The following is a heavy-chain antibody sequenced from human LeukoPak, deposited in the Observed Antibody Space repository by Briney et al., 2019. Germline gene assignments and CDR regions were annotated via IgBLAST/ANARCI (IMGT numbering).Heavy chain of an antibody. CDR2: IYYRGNT. Sequence: SETLSLTCTVSGGSIGGHYWNWLRQPPGKGLEWIGNIYYRGNTNYNPSLKSRVTLSVDTFNNQFSLRLTSMTAADTAVYYCARGGGYGVYWGQGTLVTVSS. V-gene: IGHV4-59*11. D-gene: IGHD3-16*01. CDR1: GGSIGGHY. J-gene: IGHJ4*02. CDR3: ARGGGYGVY.